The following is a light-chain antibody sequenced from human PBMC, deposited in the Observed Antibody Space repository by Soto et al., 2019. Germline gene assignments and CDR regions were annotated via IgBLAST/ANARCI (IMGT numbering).Light chain of an antibody. CDR2: DAS. V-gene: IGKV3-15*01. J-gene: IGKJ1*01. CDR3: QQYNSWPMT. Sequence: EIVMTQSPATLSVSPGERATLSCRASQSVSSNLVWYQQKPGQAPRLLIYDASSRATGIPARFSGSGSGTEFTLTISSLQSEDFAVYYCQQYNSWPMTFGQGTKVEIK. CDR1: QSVSSN.